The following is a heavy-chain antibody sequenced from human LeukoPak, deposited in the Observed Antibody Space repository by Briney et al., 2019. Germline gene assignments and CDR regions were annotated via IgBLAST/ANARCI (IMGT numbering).Heavy chain of an antibody. CDR2: IYSGGST. V-gene: IGHV3-53*04. CDR1: GFTVSSNY. D-gene: IGHD2-2*01. J-gene: IGHJ4*02. Sequence: GGSLRLSCAASGFTVSSNYMSWVRQAPGKGLEWVSVIYSGGSTHYADSVKGRFTISRHNSKNTLYLQMNSLRAEDTAVYYCARARPGYCSSTSCPVVNWGQGTLVTVSS. CDR3: ARARPGYCSSTSCPVVN.